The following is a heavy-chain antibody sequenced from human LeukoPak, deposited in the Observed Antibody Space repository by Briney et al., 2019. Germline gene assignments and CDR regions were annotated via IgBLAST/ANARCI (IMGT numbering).Heavy chain of an antibody. CDR2: IYYNEST. CDR1: GSSISTYY. D-gene: IGHD6-19*01. Sequence: SETLSLTCTVSGSSISTYYWSWIRQPVGKGLEWIGYIYYNESTNYNPSGKSRVTISADTSKHQFSLKLRSVTAADTAVYYCARGRWLVNYWGQGTLVTVSS. CDR3: ARGRWLVNY. V-gene: IGHV4-59*01. J-gene: IGHJ4*02.